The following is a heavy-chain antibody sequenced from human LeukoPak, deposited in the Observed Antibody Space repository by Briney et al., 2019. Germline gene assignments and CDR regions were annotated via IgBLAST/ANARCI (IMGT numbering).Heavy chain of an antibody. CDR3: AKGSSSGAYYYGSGSYYNSRPYGMDV. D-gene: IGHD3-10*01. V-gene: IGHV3-30*18. CDR1: GFTFNTYG. Sequence: QPGESLRLSCAVSGFTFNTYGMSWVRQAPGKGLEWVAVISYDGSNKYYTDSVKGRFTISRHNSKHTLYLQMNSLRAEGTAVYYCAKGSSSGAYYYGSGSYYNSRPYGMDVWGQGTTVTVSS. J-gene: IGHJ6*02. CDR2: ISYDGSNK.